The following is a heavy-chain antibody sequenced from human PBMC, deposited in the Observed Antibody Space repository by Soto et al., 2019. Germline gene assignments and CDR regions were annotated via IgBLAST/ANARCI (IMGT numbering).Heavy chain of an antibody. Sequence: GGSLRLSCTASGFTFGDYAMSWVRQAPGKGLEWVGFIRSKAYGGTTEYAASVKGRFTISRDDSKSIAYLQMNSLKTEDTAVYYCTRAPYDSSGYYHLGGQGTLVTVS. CDR3: TRAPYDSSGYYHL. D-gene: IGHD3-22*01. CDR1: GFTFGDYA. V-gene: IGHV3-49*04. J-gene: IGHJ4*02. CDR2: IRSKAYGGTT.